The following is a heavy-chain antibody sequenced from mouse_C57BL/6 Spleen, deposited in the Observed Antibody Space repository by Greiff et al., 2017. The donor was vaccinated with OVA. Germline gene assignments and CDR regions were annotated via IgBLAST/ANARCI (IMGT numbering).Heavy chain of an antibody. CDR2: IRLKSDNYAT. CDR3: TGWDFDY. CDR1: GFTFSNYW. D-gene: IGHD4-1*01. Sequence: EVKLQESGGGLVQPGGSMKLSCVASGFTFSNYWMNWVRQSPEKGLEWVAQIRLKSDNYATHYAESVKGRFTISRDYSKVSVYLQMNNLRAEDTGMYYCTGWDFDYWGQGTTLTVSS. J-gene: IGHJ2*01. V-gene: IGHV6-3*01.